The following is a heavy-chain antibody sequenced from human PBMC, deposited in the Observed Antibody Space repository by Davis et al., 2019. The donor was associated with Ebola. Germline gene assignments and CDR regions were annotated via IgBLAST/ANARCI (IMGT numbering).Heavy chain of an antibody. CDR1: GYSFTRSC. D-gene: IGHD7-27*01. V-gene: IGHV5-51*01. J-gene: IGHJ3*02. Sequence: GESLKISCKSSGYSFTRSCIGWVRQMPGKGLGWMGILYPGDSDTRYSPSFHGPVIISADKSISTAYLQWSSLKAADTAMYYCARPTNWGGTNDAFDIWGQGTMVTVSS. CDR3: ARPTNWGGTNDAFDI. CDR2: LYPGDSDT.